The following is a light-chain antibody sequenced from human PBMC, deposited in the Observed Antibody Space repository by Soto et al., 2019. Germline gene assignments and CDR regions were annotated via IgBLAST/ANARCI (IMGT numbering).Light chain of an antibody. CDR3: QTWGTGSWV. CDR2: LNSDGSH. J-gene: IGLJ3*02. CDR1: RGHSSYA. V-gene: IGLV4-69*01. Sequence: QPVLTQSPSASASLGASVKLTCTLSRGHSSYAIAWHQQQPEKGPRYLMKLNSDGSHSTGDGIPDRFSGSSSGAERYLSISSLQSEDEADYYCQTWGTGSWVFGGGTKLTVL.